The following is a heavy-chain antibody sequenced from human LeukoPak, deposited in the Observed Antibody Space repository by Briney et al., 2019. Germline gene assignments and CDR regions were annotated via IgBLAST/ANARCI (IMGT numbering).Heavy chain of an antibody. CDR1: GFTVSNNY. V-gene: IGHV3-66*01. J-gene: IGHJ6*04. D-gene: IGHD3-10*02. CDR3: AELGITMIGGV. Sequence: GGSLRLSCAASGFTVSNNYMSWVRQAPGKGLEWISIIYSGASTYYADSVKGRFTISRDNAKNSLYLQMNSLRAEDTAVYYCAELGITMIGGVWGKGTTVTISS. CDR2: IYSGAST.